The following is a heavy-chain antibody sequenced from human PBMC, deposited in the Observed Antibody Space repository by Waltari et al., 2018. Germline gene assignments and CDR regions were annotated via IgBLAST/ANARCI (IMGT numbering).Heavy chain of an antibody. CDR2: ITWNTYSI. Sequence: EVQLVESGGGLVQPGRSLRLSCAASGFKFADYAMHWVRQAPGKGLEWVSGITWNTYSIAYADSVKGRFTISRDNAKNSLYLQMNSLRVEDTALYFCARDKGVWEGDTQYFGMDVWGQGTTVTVSS. CDR3: ARDKGVWEGDTQYFGMDV. CDR1: GFKFADYA. D-gene: IGHD1-26*01. J-gene: IGHJ6*02. V-gene: IGHV3-9*01.